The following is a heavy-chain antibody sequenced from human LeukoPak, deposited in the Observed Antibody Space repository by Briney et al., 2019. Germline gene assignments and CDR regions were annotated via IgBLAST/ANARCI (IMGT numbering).Heavy chain of an antibody. CDR2: IYYSGST. CDR1: GGSISSYY. Sequence: SETLSLTCTVSGGSISSYYWSWIRQPPGKGLEWIGYIYYSGSTNYNPSLKSRVTISVDTSKNQFSLKLSSVTAADPAVYYCARGGSSLYYFDYWGQGTLVTVSS. J-gene: IGHJ4*02. CDR3: ARGGSSLYYFDY. V-gene: IGHV4-59*01. D-gene: IGHD6-6*01.